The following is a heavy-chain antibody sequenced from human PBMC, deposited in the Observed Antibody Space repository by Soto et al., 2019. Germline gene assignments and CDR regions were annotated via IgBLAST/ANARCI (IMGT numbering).Heavy chain of an antibody. CDR2: ISAYNGNT. CDR1: GYTFTSYG. CDR3: ARETFGGVIVTEPHFDY. J-gene: IGHJ4*02. D-gene: IGHD3-16*02. V-gene: IGHV1-18*01. Sequence: GASVKVSCKASGYTFTSYGISWVRQAPGQGLEWMGWISAYNGNTNYAQKLQGRVTMTTDTSTSTAYMELRSLRSDDTAVYYCARETFGGVIVTEPHFDYWGQGTLVTVSS.